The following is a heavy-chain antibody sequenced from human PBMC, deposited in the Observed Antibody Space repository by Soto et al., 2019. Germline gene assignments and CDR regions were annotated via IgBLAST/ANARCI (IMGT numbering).Heavy chain of an antibody. D-gene: IGHD1-1*01. CDR1: GGTFSSYA. Sequence: QVQLVQSGAEVKKPGSSVKVSCKASGGTFSSYAISWVRQAPGQGLEWMGGIIPIFGTANYAQKFQGRVTITADESTSIAYMELSSMSLEDTAVYYCARSGRGTREDWYFDLWGRGTLVTVSS. CDR2: IIPIFGTA. J-gene: IGHJ2*01. CDR3: ARSGRGTREDWYFDL. V-gene: IGHV1-69*01.